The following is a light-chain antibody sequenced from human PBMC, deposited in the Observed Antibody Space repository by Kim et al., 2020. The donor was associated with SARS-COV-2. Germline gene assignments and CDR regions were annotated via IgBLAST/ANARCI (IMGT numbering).Light chain of an antibody. CDR3: QVWETSAYV. Sequence: SSELTQPPSVSVALGQTADITCGGYDIGRKNVHWYQQRPGQAPVVVIYRDSKRPSGIPERFSGSNSGNTATLTINRAQAGDEGDYYCQVWETSAYVFGPGTKVTVL. CDR1: DIGRKN. V-gene: IGLV3-9*01. CDR2: RDS. J-gene: IGLJ1*01.